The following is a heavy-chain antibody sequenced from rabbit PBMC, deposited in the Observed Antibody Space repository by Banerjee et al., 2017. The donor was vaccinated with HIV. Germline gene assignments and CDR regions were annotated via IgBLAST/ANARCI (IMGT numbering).Heavy chain of an antibody. CDR2: IYAGSSGST. Sequence: QEQLVESGGGLVQPEGSLTLTCTASGFSFSNKYVMCWVRQAPGKGLEWIACIYAGSSGSTQYANWAKGRFTISKTSSTTVTLQMTSLTAADTATYFCARDLAGVIGWNFNLWGPGTLVTVS. V-gene: IGHV1S45*01. CDR1: GFSFSNKYV. D-gene: IGHD4-1*01. CDR3: ARDLAGVIGWNFNL. J-gene: IGHJ4*01.